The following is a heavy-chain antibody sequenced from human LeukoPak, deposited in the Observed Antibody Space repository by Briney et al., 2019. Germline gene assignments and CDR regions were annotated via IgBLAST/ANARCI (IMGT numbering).Heavy chain of an antibody. CDR2: ISGSGDST. J-gene: IGHJ4*02. CDR1: GFTFSSYS. D-gene: IGHD6-19*01. V-gene: IGHV3-23*01. CDR3: AEDTGYSSGWYGY. Sequence: GGSLRLSCAASGFTFSSYSMNWVRQAPGKGLEWVSAISGSGDSTYYADSVKGRFTISRDNSKNTLYLQMNSLRAEDTAVYYCAEDTGYSSGWYGYWGQGTLVTVSS.